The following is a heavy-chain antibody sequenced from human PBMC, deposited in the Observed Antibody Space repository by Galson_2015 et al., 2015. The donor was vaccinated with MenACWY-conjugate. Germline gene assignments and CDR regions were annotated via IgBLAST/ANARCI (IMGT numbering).Heavy chain of an antibody. CDR3: ARVYCTNGVCQYYYYYYMDV. Sequence: SETLSLTCTVSGGSISSYYWSWIRQPPGKGLEWIGYIYYSGSTNYNPSLKSRVTISVDTSKNQFSLKLSSVTAADTAVYYCARVYCTNGVCQYYYYYYMDVWGKGTTVTVSS. V-gene: IGHV4-59*01. J-gene: IGHJ6*03. CDR1: GGSISSYY. CDR2: IYYSGST. D-gene: IGHD2-8*01.